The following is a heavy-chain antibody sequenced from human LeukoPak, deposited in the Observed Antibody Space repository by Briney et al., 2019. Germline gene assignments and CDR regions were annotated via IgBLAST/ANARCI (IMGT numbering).Heavy chain of an antibody. J-gene: IGHJ3*02. Sequence: PGGSLRLSCAASGFTFTRYWMKWVRQAPGKGLEWVANINEDGSEKYYVDSVKGRFTISRDNAKSSLYLQMNSLRAEDTAVYYCARGAFWSFDIWGQGTMVTVPS. D-gene: IGHD3-3*02. CDR2: INEDGSEK. CDR3: ARGAFWSFDI. CDR1: GFTFTRYW. V-gene: IGHV3-7*04.